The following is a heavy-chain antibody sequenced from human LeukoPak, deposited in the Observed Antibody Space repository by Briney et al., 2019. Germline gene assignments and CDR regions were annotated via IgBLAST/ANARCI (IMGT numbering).Heavy chain of an antibody. CDR2: ISWDGGST. V-gene: IGHV3-43D*04. J-gene: IGHJ6*04. Sequence: GVLRLPCAASGFTFDDYAMHWVRQAPGKGLEWVSLISWDGGSTYYADSVKGRFTISRDNSKNSLYLQMNSLRAEDTALYYCAKDREVAGYYYYYGMDVWGKGTTVTVSS. CDR3: AKDREVAGYYYYYGMDV. CDR1: GFTFDDYA. D-gene: IGHD2-15*01.